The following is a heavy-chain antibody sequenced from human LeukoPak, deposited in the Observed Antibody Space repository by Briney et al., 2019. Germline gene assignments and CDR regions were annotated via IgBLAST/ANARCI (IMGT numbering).Heavy chain of an antibody. D-gene: IGHD4-23*01. CDR1: GGSISSGTNF. CDR3: ARGNGGSSEFDY. V-gene: IGHV4-61*02. Sequence: SQTLSLTXTVSGGSISSGTNFWTWIRQPAGKGLEWIGRIDSRGSTYYNPSLRSRITMSLDTSKNQFSLTLSSVTAADTAMYYCARGNGGSSEFDYWGQGTLVTVSS. CDR2: IDSRGST. J-gene: IGHJ4*02.